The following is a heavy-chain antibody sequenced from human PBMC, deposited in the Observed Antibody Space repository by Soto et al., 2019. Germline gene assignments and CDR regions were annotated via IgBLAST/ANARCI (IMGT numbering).Heavy chain of an antibody. Sequence: LRLSCAASGFTFSSYAMSWVRQAPGKGLEWVSAISVSGGRTNYADSVRGRFIISRDNSKNTLYLQMNSLRAEDTAVYYCAKDPPTIAYWYFDLWGRGTLVTVSS. D-gene: IGHD3-9*01. V-gene: IGHV3-23*01. CDR3: AKDPPTIAYWYFDL. CDR2: ISVSGGRT. J-gene: IGHJ2*01. CDR1: GFTFSSYA.